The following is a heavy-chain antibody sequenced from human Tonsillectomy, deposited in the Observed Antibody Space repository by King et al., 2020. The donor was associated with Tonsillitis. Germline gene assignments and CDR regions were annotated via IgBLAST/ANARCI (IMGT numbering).Heavy chain of an antibody. CDR3: AREAYSSGRCGIFDI. V-gene: IGHV3-30*01. CDR1: GLTVSASI. Sequence: VQLVESGGGVVQPGGSLRLSCAASGLTVSASIIHWVRQAPGKGLEWVALIAHDGNSKNYAGTMRGRFTISGDNSQNTVYLQMNSLIAEDTAVYYCAREAYSSGRCGIFDIWGQGTKVTVSS. J-gene: IGHJ3*02. D-gene: IGHD6-19*01. CDR2: IAHDGNSK.